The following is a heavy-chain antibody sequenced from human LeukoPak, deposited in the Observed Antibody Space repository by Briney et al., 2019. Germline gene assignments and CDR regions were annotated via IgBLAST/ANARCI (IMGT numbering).Heavy chain of an antibody. V-gene: IGHV3-7*03. CDR3: AKGVSYPPSYNAIYHFDC. D-gene: IGHD3-10*01. CDR2: INQDGSEK. J-gene: IGHJ4*02. Sequence: GGSLRLSCAASGFTFSNYWMNWVRQAPGKGLEWVANINQDGSEKYYVDSVKGRFTISRDSAKTSLYLQMNSLRAEDTAVYYCAKGVSYPPSYNAIYHFDCWGQGTLVTVSS. CDR1: GFTFSNYW.